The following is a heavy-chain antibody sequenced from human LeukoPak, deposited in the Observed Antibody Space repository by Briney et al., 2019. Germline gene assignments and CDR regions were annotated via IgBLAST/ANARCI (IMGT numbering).Heavy chain of an antibody. V-gene: IGHV3-30-3*01. D-gene: IGHD3-10*01. CDR3: ARSDTDLLWFDY. CDR1: GFTFSSYA. CDR2: ISYDGSNK. J-gene: IGHJ4*02. Sequence: PGGSLRLSCAASGFTFSSYAMHWVRQAPGKGLEWVAVISYDGSNKYYADSVKGRFTISRDNSKNTLYLQMNSLRAEDTAVYYCARSDTDLLWFDYWGQGTLVTVSS.